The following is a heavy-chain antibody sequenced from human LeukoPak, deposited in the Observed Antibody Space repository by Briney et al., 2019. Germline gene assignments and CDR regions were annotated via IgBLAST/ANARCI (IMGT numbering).Heavy chain of an antibody. J-gene: IGHJ2*01. V-gene: IGHV3-21*01. CDR1: GFTFSSYT. CDR3: ARDRDYGDSGYWYFDL. Sequence: PGGSLRLSCAASGFTFSSYTMNWVRQAPGKGLEWVSSISSGSSYIYYADSVKGRFTISRDNARNSLYLQMNSLRDEDTAVYYCARDRDYGDSGYWYFDLWGRGTLATVSS. CDR2: ISSGSSYI. D-gene: IGHD4-17*01.